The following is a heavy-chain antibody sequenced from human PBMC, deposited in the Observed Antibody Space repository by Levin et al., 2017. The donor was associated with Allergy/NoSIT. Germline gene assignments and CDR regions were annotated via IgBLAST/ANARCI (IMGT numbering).Heavy chain of an antibody. Sequence: PSGGSLRLSCAASGFTFDDYGMSWVRQAPGKGLEWVSGINWNGGSTGYADSVKGRFTISRDNAKNSLYLQMNSLRAEDTALYHCARGHKYYYDSSGYSDYWGQGTLVTVSS. CDR1: GFTFDDYG. D-gene: IGHD3-22*01. CDR3: ARGHKYYYDSSGYSDY. J-gene: IGHJ4*02. V-gene: IGHV3-20*01. CDR2: INWNGGST.